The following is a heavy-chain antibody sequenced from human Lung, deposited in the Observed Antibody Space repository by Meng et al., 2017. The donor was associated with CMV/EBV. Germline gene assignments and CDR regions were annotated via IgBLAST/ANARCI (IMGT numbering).Heavy chain of an antibody. CDR3: ARDPIKGAPDHFDY. CDR1: GFTFSNFP. Sequence: GGSXRLXCEVSGFTFSNFPMHRIRQAPGKGLEWVAVISWDGSVTKYADSVRGRFTISRDDSKNTLFLHTNSLRLDDTAVYYCARDPIKGAPDHFDYWGQRTLVTVSS. J-gene: IGHJ4*02. D-gene: IGHD3-16*01. V-gene: IGHV3-30-3*01. CDR2: ISWDGSVT.